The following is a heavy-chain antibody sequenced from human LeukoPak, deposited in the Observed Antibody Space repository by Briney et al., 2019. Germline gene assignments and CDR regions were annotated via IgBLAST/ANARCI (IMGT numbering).Heavy chain of an antibody. V-gene: IGHV1-69*13. D-gene: IGHD6-19*01. J-gene: IGHJ4*02. Sequence: GASVKVSCKASGGTFSSYAISWVRQAPGQGLEWMGGIIPIFGTANYAQKFQGRVTITADESTSTAYMELSSLRSEDTAVYYCAREGSSGWYFDYWGQGTLVTVSS. CDR2: IIPIFGTA. CDR3: AREGSSGWYFDY. CDR1: GGTFSSYA.